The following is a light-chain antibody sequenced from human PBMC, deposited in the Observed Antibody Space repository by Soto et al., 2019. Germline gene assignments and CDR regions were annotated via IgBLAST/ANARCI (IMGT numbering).Light chain of an antibody. J-gene: IGKJ4*01. CDR2: AAS. CDR1: QGISSY. V-gene: IGKV1-9*01. CDR3: QPLNSYPLT. Sequence: DIQLTQSPSFLSASVGDRVTITCRASQGISSYLAWYQQKPGKAPKLLIYAASTLQSGVTSRFSGSGSGTEFTLTISSLQPKVYATYYCQPLNSYPLTFGGGTKVEIK.